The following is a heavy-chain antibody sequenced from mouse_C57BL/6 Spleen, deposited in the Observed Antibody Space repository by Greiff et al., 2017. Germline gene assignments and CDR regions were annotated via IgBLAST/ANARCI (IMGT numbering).Heavy chain of an antibody. CDR1: GFTFSDFY. CDR2: SRNKANDYTT. CDR3: ARDAEGGYYGYFDV. Sequence: EVMLVESGGGLVQSGRSLRLSCATSGFTFSDFYMEWVRQAPGKGLEWIAASRNKANDYTTEYSASVKGRFIVSRDTSQSILYLQMNALRAEDTASYYCARDAEGGYYGYFDVWGTGTTVTVSS. V-gene: IGHV7-1*01. D-gene: IGHD2-2*01. J-gene: IGHJ1*03.